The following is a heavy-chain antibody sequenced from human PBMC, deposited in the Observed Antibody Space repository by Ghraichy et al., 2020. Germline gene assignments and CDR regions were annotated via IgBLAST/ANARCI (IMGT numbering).Heavy chain of an antibody. D-gene: IGHD3-10*01. V-gene: IGHV4-39*07. Sequence: SETLSLTCTVSGGSISTSSYYWGWIRQPPGKGLEWIGSIYYSGSTYYNPSLKSRVTISVDTSKNQFSLKLSSVTAADTAVYYCARGVISLGHMDVWGQGTTVTVSS. CDR1: GGSISTSSYY. CDR3: ARGVISLGHMDV. CDR2: IYYSGST. J-gene: IGHJ6*02.